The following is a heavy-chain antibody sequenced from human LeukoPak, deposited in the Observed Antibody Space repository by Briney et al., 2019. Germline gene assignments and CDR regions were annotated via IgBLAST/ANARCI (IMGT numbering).Heavy chain of an antibody. CDR1: GYSISSGYY. CDR2: IYHSGST. CDR3: ASLGRGYNWNDRGAFDI. V-gene: IGHV4-38-2*02. Sequence: SETLSLTCTVSGYSISSGYYWGWIRQPPGKGLEWIGSIYHSGSTYYNPSLKSRVTISVDTSKNQFSLKLSSVTAADTAVYYCASLGRGYNWNDRGAFDIWGQGTMVTVSS. D-gene: IGHD1-20*01. J-gene: IGHJ3*02.